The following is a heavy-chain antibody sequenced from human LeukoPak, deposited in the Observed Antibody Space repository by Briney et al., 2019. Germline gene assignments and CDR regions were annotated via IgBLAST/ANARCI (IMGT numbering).Heavy chain of an antibody. Sequence: PSETLSLTCTVSCGSISSYYWSWIRQPPGKGLEWIGYIYYSGSTNYNPSLKSRVTISVDTSKNQFSLKLSSVTAADLAVYYCGRGYCSGGSCPSGWFDPWGQGTLVTVSS. D-gene: IGHD2-15*01. CDR3: GRGYCSGGSCPSGWFDP. CDR2: IYYSGST. V-gene: IGHV4-59*01. CDR1: CGSISSYY. J-gene: IGHJ5*02.